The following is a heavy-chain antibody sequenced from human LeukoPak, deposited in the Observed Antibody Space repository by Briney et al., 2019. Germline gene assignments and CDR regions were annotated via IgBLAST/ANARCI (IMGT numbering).Heavy chain of an antibody. Sequence: SVKVSCKASGGTFSSYAISWVRQAPGQGLEWMGRIIPILGIANYAQKFQGRVTITADKSTSTAYMELSSLRSEDTAVYYCARDRSPTVTTKLDYWGQGTLVTVSS. J-gene: IGHJ4*02. D-gene: IGHD4-17*01. V-gene: IGHV1-69*04. CDR1: GGTFSSYA. CDR2: IIPILGIA. CDR3: ARDRSPTVTTKLDY.